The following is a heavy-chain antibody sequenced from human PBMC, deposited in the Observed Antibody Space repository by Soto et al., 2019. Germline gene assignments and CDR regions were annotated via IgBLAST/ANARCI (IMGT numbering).Heavy chain of an antibody. CDR2: IGTAGDT. D-gene: IGHD3-10*01. Sequence: GGSLRLSCAASGFTFCSYDMHWVRQATGKGLEWVSAIGTAGDTYYPGSVKGRFTISRENAKNSLYLQMNSLRAEDTAVYYCARGYYGSGLEYYYYGMDVWGQGTTVTVSS. V-gene: IGHV3-13*01. J-gene: IGHJ6*02. CDR3: ARGYYGSGLEYYYYGMDV. CDR1: GFTFCSYD.